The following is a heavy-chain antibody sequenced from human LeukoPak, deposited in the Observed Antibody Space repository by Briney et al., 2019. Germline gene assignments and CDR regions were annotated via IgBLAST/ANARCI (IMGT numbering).Heavy chain of an antibody. J-gene: IGHJ3*02. Sequence: SETLSLTCTVSGDSVSTTIYYWGWIRQPPGRGLECIGSIYYSGSTYYNPSLKSRATILVDTSRNQFSLKLSSVTAAYTAVYYCARIYPIIGYCSSTSCPASFDIWGQGTMVTVSS. CDR1: GDSVSTTIYY. CDR3: ARIYPIIGYCSSTSCPASFDI. CDR2: IYYSGST. D-gene: IGHD2-2*01. V-gene: IGHV4-39*07.